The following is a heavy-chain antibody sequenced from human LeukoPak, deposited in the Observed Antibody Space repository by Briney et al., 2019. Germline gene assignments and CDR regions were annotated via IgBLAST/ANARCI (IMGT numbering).Heavy chain of an antibody. J-gene: IGHJ3*02. CDR1: GYSFTSYW. CDR3: ARTNYDYVWGSYRLGPNDAFDI. V-gene: IGHV5-51*01. Sequence: GESLKISCKGSGYSFTSYWIGWVRQMPGKGLEWMGIIYPGDSDTRYSPSFQGQVTISADKSISTAYLQWSSLKASDTAMYYCARTNYDYVWGSYRLGPNDAFDIWGQGTMVTVSP. CDR2: IYPGDSDT. D-gene: IGHD3-16*02.